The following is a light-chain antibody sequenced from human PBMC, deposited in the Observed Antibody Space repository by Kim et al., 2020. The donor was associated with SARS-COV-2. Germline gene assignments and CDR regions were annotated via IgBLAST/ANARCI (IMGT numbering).Light chain of an antibody. V-gene: IGKV1-27*01. CDR2: SAT. J-gene: IGKJ1*01. Sequence: DIQMTQSPSSLSASVGDDVTITCRASQGISNYLAWYQQKPGKAPKLLIYSATTLQFGISSRFRGSGSGTDFTLTISDLQPEDVATYYCQKYNAAPWTFGHGTKVDIK. CDR1: QGISNY. CDR3: QKYNAAPWT.